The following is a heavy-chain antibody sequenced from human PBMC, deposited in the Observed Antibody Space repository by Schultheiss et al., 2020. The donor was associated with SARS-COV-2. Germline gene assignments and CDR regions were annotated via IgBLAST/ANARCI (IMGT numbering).Heavy chain of an antibody. CDR3: ARTIRITIFGVVQYFDY. J-gene: IGHJ4*02. V-gene: IGHV4-61*05. CDR2: IYHSGST. D-gene: IGHD3-3*01. Sequence: SETLSLTCTVSGGSISSSSYYWSWIRQSPGKGLEWIGEIYHSGSTNYNPSLKSRVTISVDKSKNQFSLKLSSVTAADTAVYYCARTIRITIFGVVQYFDYWGQGTLVTVSS. CDR1: GGSISSSSYY.